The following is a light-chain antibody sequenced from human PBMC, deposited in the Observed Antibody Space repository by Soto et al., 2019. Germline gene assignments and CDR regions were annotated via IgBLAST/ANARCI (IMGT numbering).Light chain of an antibody. CDR3: QQYNSYPLT. CDR2: DAS. J-gene: IGKJ4*01. Sequence: DILMTQAPSTLSASVGDRVTITCRASQSISSWLAWYQQKPGKAPKLLIYDASSLESGVPSRFSGSGSGTEFTLTISSLQPDDFATYYCQQYNSYPLTFGGGTQVDIK. CDR1: QSISSW. V-gene: IGKV1-5*01.